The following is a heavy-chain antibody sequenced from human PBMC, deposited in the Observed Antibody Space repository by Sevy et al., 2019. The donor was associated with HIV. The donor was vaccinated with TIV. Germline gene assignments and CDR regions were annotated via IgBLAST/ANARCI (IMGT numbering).Heavy chain of an antibody. J-gene: IGHJ6*04. V-gene: IGHV3-7*01. CDR1: VFTFSSYW. Sequence: GGSLRLSCAASVFTFSSYWMNWVRQAPGKGLEWVANIKEDGSDKYYVDSVKGRFTISTDNAQNSLYLEMNSLRAEDTAVYYCARWDVWGKGTTVTVSS. CDR3: ARWDV. CDR2: IKEDGSDK.